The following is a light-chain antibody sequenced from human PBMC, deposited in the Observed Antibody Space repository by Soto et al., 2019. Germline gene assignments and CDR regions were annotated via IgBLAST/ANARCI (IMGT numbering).Light chain of an antibody. V-gene: IGKV1-8*01. CDR1: QGISSY. CDR3: QQYNTYST. Sequence: AIRMTPSPSSFSASTGDRVTITCRASQGISSYLAWYQQKPGKAPKLLIYAASTLQSGVPSRFSGSGSGTEFTLTISSLQPDDFATYYCQQYNTYSTFGQGTRLEIK. CDR2: AAS. J-gene: IGKJ5*01.